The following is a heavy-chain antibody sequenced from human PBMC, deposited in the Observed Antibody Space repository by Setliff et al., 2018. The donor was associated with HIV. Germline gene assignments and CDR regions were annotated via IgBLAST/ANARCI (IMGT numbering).Heavy chain of an antibody. CDR2: INPSGGST. J-gene: IGHJ4*02. CDR3: AREGSFVPAAPLGNGNRILDF. CDR1: GYTFTGNY. Sequence: ASVKVSCKASGYTFTGNYMHWVRQAPGQGLEWMGIINPSGGSTSHAQKFQGRVNMTRDTSTSTVHMEVSSLRSEDTAVYYCAREGSFVPAAPLGNGNRILDFWGQGTLVTVS. D-gene: IGHD2-2*01. V-gene: IGHV1-46*01.